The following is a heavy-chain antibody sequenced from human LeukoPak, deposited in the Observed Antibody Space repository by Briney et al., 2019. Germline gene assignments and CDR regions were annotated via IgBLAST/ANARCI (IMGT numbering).Heavy chain of an antibody. CDR3: ARSNGGNSNCDY. J-gene: IGHJ4*02. CDR2: ISSSSSYI. V-gene: IGHV3-21*01. Sequence: AGGSLRLSCAASGFTFSSYSMNWVRQAPGKGLEWVSSISSSSSYIYYADSVKGRFTMSRDNAKNSLYLQMNSLRAEDTAVYYCARSNGGNSNCDYWGQGTLVTVSS. CDR1: GFTFSSYS. D-gene: IGHD4-23*01.